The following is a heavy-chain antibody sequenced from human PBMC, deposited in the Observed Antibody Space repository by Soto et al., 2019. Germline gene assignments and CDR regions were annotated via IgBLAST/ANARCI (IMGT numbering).Heavy chain of an antibody. V-gene: IGHV1-18*01. Sequence: QVQLVQSGAELKKPGSSVRVSCQASGGTFSSYSVNWVRQAPGQGLEWMGWISAHNGNTNYAQKLQGRVTVTRDTSTSTAYMELRSLRSDDTAVYYCARGRYGDYWGQGALVTVSS. D-gene: IGHD1-1*01. J-gene: IGHJ4*02. CDR3: ARGRYGDY. CDR1: GGTFSSYS. CDR2: ISAHNGNT.